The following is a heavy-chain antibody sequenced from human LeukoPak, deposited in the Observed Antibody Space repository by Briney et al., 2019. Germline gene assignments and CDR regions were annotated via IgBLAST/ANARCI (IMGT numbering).Heavy chain of an antibody. CDR1: GFTFTGYW. CDR2: INTDGSST. Sequence: PGGSLRLSCAASGFTFTGYWRHWVRQPPGKGLVWVSHINTDGSSTTYAAPVRGRFSISRDNAKSTLYLQVSSLRAEDTAVYYCATDRGYSPDSWGQGTLVTVSS. J-gene: IGHJ4*02. V-gene: IGHV3-74*01. CDR3: ATDRGYSPDS. D-gene: IGHD2-2*03.